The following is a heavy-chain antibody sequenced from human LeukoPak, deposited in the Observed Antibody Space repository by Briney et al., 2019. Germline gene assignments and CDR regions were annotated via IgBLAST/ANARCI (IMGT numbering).Heavy chain of an antibody. CDR3: ATAKFGGNSYLDY. Sequence: ASVKVSCKASGYTFTSYFIHWVRQAPGQGLEWMGIINPSGGSTNYAQKFQGRVTMTRDTSTSTVYMELSSLRSEDTAVYYCATAKFGGNSYLDYWGQGTWSPSPQ. V-gene: IGHV1-46*01. D-gene: IGHD4-23*01. CDR2: INPSGGST. J-gene: IGHJ4*02. CDR1: GYTFTSYF.